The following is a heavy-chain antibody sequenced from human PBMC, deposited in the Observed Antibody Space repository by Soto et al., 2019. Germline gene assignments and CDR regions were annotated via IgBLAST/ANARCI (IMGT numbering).Heavy chain of an antibody. CDR3: ARGRPIYYYDSSGYYYIDY. D-gene: IGHD3-22*01. CDR1: GGSFSGYY. V-gene: IGHV4-34*01. CDR2: INHSGST. J-gene: IGHJ4*02. Sequence: SETLSLTCAVYGGSFSGYYWSWIRQPPGKGLEWIGEINHSGSTNYNPSLKSRVTISVDTSKNQFSLKLSSVTAADTAVYYCARGRPIYYYDSSGYYYIDYWGQGTLVTVSS.